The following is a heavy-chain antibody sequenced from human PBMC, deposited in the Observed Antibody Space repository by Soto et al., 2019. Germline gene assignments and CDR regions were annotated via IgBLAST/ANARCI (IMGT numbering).Heavy chain of an antibody. CDR1: GFTFNTAW. Sequence: EVQLVESGGGLVRPGGSLRLSCVASGFTFNTAWMNWVRQAPGKGLEWVGRIRSNTDDGTADYAAPVQGRFTISRDDSKNTLYLQMNILRIADAAVYYCTTSLAYWGQGTLDTVSS. J-gene: IGHJ4*02. CDR3: TTSLAY. V-gene: IGHV3-15*07. D-gene: IGHD3-16*02. CDR2: IRSNTDDGTA.